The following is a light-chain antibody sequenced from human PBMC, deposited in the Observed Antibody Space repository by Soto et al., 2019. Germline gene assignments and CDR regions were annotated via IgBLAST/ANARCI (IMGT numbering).Light chain of an antibody. V-gene: IGLV2-11*01. CDR2: DVS. CDR1: SSDVGGYNY. Sequence: QSALTQPRSVSGSPGQSVTISCTGTSSDVGGYNYVSWYQQRPGKAPKAMIYDVSEPPSCVPDRFSDSKSGNTASLTISGLQAEDGADYYCCSYAGRQIYVFGSGTKVTVL. J-gene: IGLJ1*01. CDR3: CSYAGRQIYV.